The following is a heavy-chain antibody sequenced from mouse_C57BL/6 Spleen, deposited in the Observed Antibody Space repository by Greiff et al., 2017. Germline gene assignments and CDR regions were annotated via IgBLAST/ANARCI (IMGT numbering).Heavy chain of an antibody. D-gene: IGHD2-4*01. CDR2: IRSKSNNYAT. CDR1: GFSFNTYA. CDR3: VRLYYDSVDY. Sequence: EVNVVESGGGLVQPKGSLKLSCAASGFSFNTYAMNWVRQAPGKGLEWVARIRSKSNNYATYYADSVKDRFTISRDDSESMLYLQMNNLKTEDTAMYYCVRLYYDSVDYWGQGTSVTVSS. J-gene: IGHJ4*01. V-gene: IGHV10-1*01.